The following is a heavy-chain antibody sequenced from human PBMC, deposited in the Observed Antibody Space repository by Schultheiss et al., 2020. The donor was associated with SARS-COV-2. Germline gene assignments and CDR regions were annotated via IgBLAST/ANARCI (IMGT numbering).Heavy chain of an antibody. CDR2: IYNSGTA. V-gene: IGHV4-39*01. J-gene: IGHJ5*02. Sequence: SETLSLTCTVSGGSISSSSYYWSWIRQHPGKGLEWIGSIYNSGTAYYNPSLRSRVTISVDTAKNQFSLKMYSVTAADTAVYYCARRYWFDPWGQGTLVTVSS. CDR1: GGSISSSSYY. CDR3: ARRYWFDP.